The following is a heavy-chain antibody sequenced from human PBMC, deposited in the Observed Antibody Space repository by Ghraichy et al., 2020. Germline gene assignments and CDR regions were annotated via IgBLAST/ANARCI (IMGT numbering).Heavy chain of an antibody. V-gene: IGHV4-34*01. Sequence: GSLSLTCAVYGGSFSGYYWSWIRQPPGKGLEWIGEINHSGSTKYNPSLKSRVTISVDTSKNQFSLKLSSVTAADTAVYYCARGSRDSGSYSSYWYFDLWGRGTLVTVSS. CDR2: INHSGST. CDR3: ARGSRDSGSYSSYWYFDL. CDR1: GGSFSGYY. D-gene: IGHD1-26*01. J-gene: IGHJ2*01.